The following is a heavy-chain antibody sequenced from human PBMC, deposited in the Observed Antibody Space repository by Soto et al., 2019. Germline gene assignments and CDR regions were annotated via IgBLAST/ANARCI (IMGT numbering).Heavy chain of an antibody. CDR3: ARDKKFRGDYDILTGYYDAFDI. J-gene: IGHJ3*02. CDR1: GFTFSSYG. CDR2: IWYDGSNK. V-gene: IGHV3-33*01. Sequence: GGSLRLSCAASGFTFSSYGMHWVRQAPGKGLEWVAVIWYDGSNKYYADSVKGRFTISRDNSKNTLYLQMNSLRAEDTAVYYCARDKKFRGDYDILTGYYDAFDIWGQGTMVTVSS. D-gene: IGHD3-9*01.